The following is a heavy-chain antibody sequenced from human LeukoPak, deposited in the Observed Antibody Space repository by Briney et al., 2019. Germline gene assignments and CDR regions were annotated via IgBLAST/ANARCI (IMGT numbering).Heavy chain of an antibody. D-gene: IGHD4-17*01. CDR1: GYTFTSYD. V-gene: IGHV1-8*01. CDR3: ASLGSTTVTRNDAFDI. J-gene: IGHJ3*02. CDR2: MNPNSGNT. Sequence: ASVKVSCKASGYTFTSYDINWVRQAPGQGLEWMGWMNPNSGNTGYAQKFQGRVTMTRNTSISTAYMELSSLRSEDTAVYYCASLGSTTVTRNDAFDIWGQGTMVTVSS.